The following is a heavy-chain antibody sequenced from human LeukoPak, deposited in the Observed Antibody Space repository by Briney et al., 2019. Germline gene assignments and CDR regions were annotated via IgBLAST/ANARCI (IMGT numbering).Heavy chain of an antibody. CDR3: ARDALVRTTRYYFDS. CDR1: GFTFSNYW. CDR2: IKQDGSQK. D-gene: IGHD1-26*01. V-gene: IGHV3-7*01. J-gene: IGHJ4*02. Sequence: GGSLRLSCAASGFTFSNYWVTWVRQAPGKGLEWVANIKQDGSQKYYVDSVKGRFTISRDNAKNSLYLQMNGLRAEDTAVYYCARDALVRTTRYYFDSWGQGTLVTVPS.